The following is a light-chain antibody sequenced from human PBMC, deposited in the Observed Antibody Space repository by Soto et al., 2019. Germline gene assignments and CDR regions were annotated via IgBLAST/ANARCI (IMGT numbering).Light chain of an antibody. V-gene: IGKV3D-15*01. CDR1: QSVNSN. J-gene: IGKJ5*01. Sequence: EIVMTQSPATLSVSPGERATLSCRGSQSVNSNYLAWYQQKPGQAPRLLIYGISKRATDIPDRFSGSGSGTGFTLTISSLQPEDFATYYCQQHGQWPITFGQGTRLEIK. CDR2: GIS. CDR3: QQHGQWPIT.